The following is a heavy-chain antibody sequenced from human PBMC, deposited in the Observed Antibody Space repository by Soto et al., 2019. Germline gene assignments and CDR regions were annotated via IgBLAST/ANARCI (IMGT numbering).Heavy chain of an antibody. D-gene: IGHD2-21*01. CDR2: VKNNGGAT. J-gene: IGHJ5*02. CDR1: GFIFSHAW. CDR3: AADIGPAYDSNNWFDP. V-gene: IGHV3-15*07. Sequence: EVKLVESGGDLVKPGGSLRLSCAASGFIFSHAWFHWVRQPPGKGLELVGRVKNNGGATDYAPSVKGRFTISRDDSKDMVYLQMSSLRTEDTAIYYCAADIGPAYDSNNWFDPWGQGTLVTVSS.